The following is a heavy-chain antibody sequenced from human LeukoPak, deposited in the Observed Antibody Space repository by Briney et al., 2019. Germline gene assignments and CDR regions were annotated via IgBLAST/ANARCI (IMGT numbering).Heavy chain of an antibody. CDR2: INPSGGST. D-gene: IGHD2-15*01. CDR3: ARAKTLHPYCSGGSCYSLAY. V-gene: IGHV1-46*01. Sequence: ASVKVSCKASGYTFTSYYMHWVRQAPGQGLEWMGIINPSGGSTSYAQKFQGRVTMTRDTSASTVYMELSSLRSEDTAVYYCARAKTLHPYCSGGSCYSLAYWGQGTLVTVTS. CDR1: GYTFTSYY. J-gene: IGHJ4*02.